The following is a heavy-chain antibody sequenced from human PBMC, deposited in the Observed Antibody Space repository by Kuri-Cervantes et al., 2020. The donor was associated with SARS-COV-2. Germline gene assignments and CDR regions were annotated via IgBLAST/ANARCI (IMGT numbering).Heavy chain of an antibody. J-gene: IGHJ6*03. CDR3: ASLGDSSGYYLHYYYYYMEV. CDR2: IYYSGST. Sequence: ESLKISCTVSGGSISSYYWGWIRQPPGKGLEWIGSIYYSGSTYYNPSLKSRVTISVDTSKNQFSLKLSSVTAADTAVYYCASLGDSSGYYLHYYYYYMEVWGKGTTVTVSS. D-gene: IGHD3-22*01. V-gene: IGHV4-39*01. CDR1: GGSISSYY.